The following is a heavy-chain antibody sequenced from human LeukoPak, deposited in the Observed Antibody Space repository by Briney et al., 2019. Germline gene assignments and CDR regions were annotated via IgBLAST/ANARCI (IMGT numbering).Heavy chain of an antibody. CDR2: IYSGGST. V-gene: IGHV3-66*01. D-gene: IGHD3-22*01. Sequence: GGSLRLSCAASGFTFSSYAMHWVRQAPGKGLEWVAVIYSGGSTYYADSVKGRFTISRDNSKNTLYLQMNSLRAEDTAVYYCAREDYYDSSGYGYWGQGTLVTVSS. CDR1: GFTFSSYA. J-gene: IGHJ4*02. CDR3: AREDYYDSSGYGY.